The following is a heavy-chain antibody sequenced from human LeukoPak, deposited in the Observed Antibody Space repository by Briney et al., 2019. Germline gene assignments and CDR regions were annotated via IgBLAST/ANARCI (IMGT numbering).Heavy chain of an antibody. V-gene: IGHV1-24*01. Sequence: ASVTVSCTVSGYTPTELSMHWVRQAPGKGLEWMGGFDPEDGETIYAQKFQGRVTMTEDTSTDTAYMELSSLRSEDTAVYYCATVPPTYYDILTAHYYFDYWGQGTLVTVSS. D-gene: IGHD3-9*01. CDR1: GYTPTELS. CDR3: ATVPPTYYDILTAHYYFDY. CDR2: FDPEDGET. J-gene: IGHJ4*02.